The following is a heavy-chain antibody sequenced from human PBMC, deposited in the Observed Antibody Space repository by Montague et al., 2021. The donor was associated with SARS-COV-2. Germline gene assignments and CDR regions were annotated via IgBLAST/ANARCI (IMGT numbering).Heavy chain of an antibody. CDR3: ARGEGVT. CDR2: MKPDGSEK. J-gene: IGHJ5*02. V-gene: IGHV3-7*04. CDR1: GLTFSTSW. Sequence: SLRLSCAASGLTFSTSWMIWVRQAPGNGLEWVADMKPDGSEKYYVDSVKGRFTISRDNAKNSLYLQMSSLRAEDTAVYYCARGEGVTWGQGTLVTVSS.